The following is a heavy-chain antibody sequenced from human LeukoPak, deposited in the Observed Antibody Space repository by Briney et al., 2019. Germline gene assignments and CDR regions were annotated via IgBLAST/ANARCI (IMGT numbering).Heavy chain of an antibody. CDR3: ARRVRLEHYYYGMDV. D-gene: IGHD2/OR15-2a*01. V-gene: IGHV1-2*02. CDR2: INPNSGGT. Sequence: ASVKVSCKASRYTFTGYYMHWVRQAPGQGLEWMGWINPNSGGTNYAQKFQGRVTMTRDTSISTAYMELSRLRSDDTAVYYCARRVRLEHYYYGMDVWGQGTTVTVSS. CDR1: RYTFTGYY. J-gene: IGHJ6*02.